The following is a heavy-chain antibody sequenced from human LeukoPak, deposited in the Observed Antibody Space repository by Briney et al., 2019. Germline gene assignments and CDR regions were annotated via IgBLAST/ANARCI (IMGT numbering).Heavy chain of an antibody. CDR1: GGSISSGDYY. D-gene: IGHD3-3*01. CDR2: IYYSGST. J-gene: IGHJ4*02. V-gene: IGHV4-30-4*01. Sequence: SETLSLTCTVSGGSISSGDYYWSWIRQPPGKGLEWIGYIYYSGSTYYNPSLKSRVTISVDTSKNQFSLKLSSVTAADTAVYYCARGFLYYDFWSGYYPYFDYWGQGTLVTVSS. CDR3: ARGFLYYDFWSGYYPYFDY.